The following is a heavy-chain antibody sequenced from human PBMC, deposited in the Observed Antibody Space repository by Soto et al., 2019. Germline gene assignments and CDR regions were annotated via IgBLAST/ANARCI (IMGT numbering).Heavy chain of an antibody. CDR3: ARPRGVAGGRHYYYYGMDV. J-gene: IGHJ6*02. Sequence: GASVKVSCKASGYTFTGYYMHWVRQAPGQGLEWMGWINPNSGGTNYAQKFQGRVTMTRDTSISTAYMELSRLRSDDTAVYYCARPRGVAGGRHYYYYGMDVWGQGTTVTVSS. CDR1: GYTFTGYY. D-gene: IGHD6-19*01. CDR2: INPNSGGT. V-gene: IGHV1-2*02.